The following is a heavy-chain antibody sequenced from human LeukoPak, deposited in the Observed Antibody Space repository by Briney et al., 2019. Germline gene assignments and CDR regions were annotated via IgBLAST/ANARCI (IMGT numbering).Heavy chain of an antibody. CDR3: ARLVRTGYYYYYGMDV. CDR1: GYSFTSYW. J-gene: IGHJ6*04. Sequence: GESLKISCKGSGYSFTSYWISWVRQMPGKGLEWMGRIDPSDSYTNYSPSFQGHVTISADKSISTAYLQWSSLKASDTAMYYCARLVRTGYYYYYGMDVWGKGTTVTVSS. D-gene: IGHD3-10*01. CDR2: IDPSDSYT. V-gene: IGHV5-10-1*01.